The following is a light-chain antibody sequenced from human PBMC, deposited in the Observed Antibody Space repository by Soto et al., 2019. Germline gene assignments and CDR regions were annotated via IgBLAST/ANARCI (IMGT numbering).Light chain of an antibody. CDR3: CSYTSSATYV. V-gene: IGLV2-11*01. CDR2: NVT. J-gene: IGLJ1*01. CDR1: SSDVGSYDY. Sequence: QSALIQPPSVSGSPGQSVTISCTGTSSDVGSYDYVSWYQPHPGTVPKPMIYNVTTQPSGVPDRFSGSRSGNSASMTISGLQAEDEADYSCCSYTSSATYVFETGTKLTVL.